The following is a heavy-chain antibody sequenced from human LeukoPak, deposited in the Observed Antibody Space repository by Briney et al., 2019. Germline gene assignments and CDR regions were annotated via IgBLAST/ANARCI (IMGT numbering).Heavy chain of an antibody. CDR1: GFTVSSKY. V-gene: IGHV3-66*01. Sequence: GGSLRLSCAVSGFTVSSKYMSWVRQAPGKGLEWVSVMYASGGTYYADSVKGRFTISRDTSKNTLYLQMNTLRADDTAVYYCASDLNPRRVYYYYGMDVWGQGTTVTVSS. CDR2: MYASGGT. CDR3: ASDLNPRRVYYYYGMDV. D-gene: IGHD1-14*01. J-gene: IGHJ6*02.